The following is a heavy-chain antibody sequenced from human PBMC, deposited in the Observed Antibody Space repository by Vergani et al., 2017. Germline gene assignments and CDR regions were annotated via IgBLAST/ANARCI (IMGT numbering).Heavy chain of an antibody. D-gene: IGHD5-18*01. J-gene: IGHJ4*02. CDR3: ARHRGYSYGDYDY. CDR1: GGSISSHY. V-gene: IGHV4-59*08. Sequence: QVQLQESGPGLVKPSETLSLTCTVSGGSISSHYWSWIRQPPGKGLEWIGYIYYSGSTNYNPSLKSRVTISVDTSKNQFSLKLSSVTAAGTAVYYFARHRGYSYGDYDYWGQGTLVTVSS. CDR2: IYYSGST.